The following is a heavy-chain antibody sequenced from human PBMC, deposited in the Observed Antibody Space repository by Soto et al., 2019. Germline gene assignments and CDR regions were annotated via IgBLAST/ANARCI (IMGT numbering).Heavy chain of an antibody. D-gene: IGHD1-20*01. CDR2: ISYDGNNK. CDR1: GFTYSTYT. J-gene: IGHJ4*02. Sequence: QVQLVESGGGVVQPGRSLRLSCAASGFTYSTYTMHWVRQAPGKGLEWVAVISYDGNNKFYADSVKGRFTISRASTKQTLYLQMNSLRPDDTAMYYCARDGVSSTAYTWTYGTYFDYWGQRALVTVAA. V-gene: IGHV3-30-3*01. CDR3: ARDGVSSTAYTWTYGTYFDY.